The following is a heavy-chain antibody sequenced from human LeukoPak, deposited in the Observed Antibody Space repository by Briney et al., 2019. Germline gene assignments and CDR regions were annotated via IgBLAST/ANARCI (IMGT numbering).Heavy chain of an antibody. Sequence: SETLSLTCAVSGGSISSSNWWGWVRQPPGKGLEWIGEIYHSGSTNYNPSLKSRVTISVDKSKNQFSLKLSSVTAADTAVYYCASLRPYYYGSGSSYWGQGTLVTVSS. CDR2: IYHSGST. V-gene: IGHV4-4*02. CDR3: ASLRPYYYGSGSSY. CDR1: GGSISSSNW. D-gene: IGHD3-10*01. J-gene: IGHJ4*02.